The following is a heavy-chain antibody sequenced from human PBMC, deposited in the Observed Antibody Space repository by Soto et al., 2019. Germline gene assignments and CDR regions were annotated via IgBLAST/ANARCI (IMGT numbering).Heavy chain of an antibody. J-gene: IGHJ3*02. CDR2: IIPILGTA. CDR3: ARDLAARPEGAFDI. CDR1: GGTFSSYA. V-gene: IGHV1-69*13. D-gene: IGHD6-6*01. Sequence: GASVKVSCKASGGTFSSYAISWVRQAPGQGLEWMGGIIPILGTANYAQKFQGRVTITADESTSTAYMELSSLRSEDTAVYYCARDLAARPEGAFDIWGQGTMVTVSS.